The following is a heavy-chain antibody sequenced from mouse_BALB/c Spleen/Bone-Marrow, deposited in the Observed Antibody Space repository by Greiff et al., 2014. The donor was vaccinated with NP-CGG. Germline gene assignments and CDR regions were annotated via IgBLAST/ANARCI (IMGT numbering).Heavy chain of an antibody. V-gene: IGHV1-15*01. Sequence: SGAELVRPGASVTLSCKASGYTFTDYEMHWVKQTPVHGLEWIGAIDPETGGTAYNQKFKGKATLTADKSSSTAYMELRSLTSEDSAVYYCTRRTGDPYWGQGTLATVSA. CDR1: GYTFTDYE. D-gene: IGHD4-1*01. J-gene: IGHJ3*01. CDR3: TRRTGDPY. CDR2: IDPETGGT.